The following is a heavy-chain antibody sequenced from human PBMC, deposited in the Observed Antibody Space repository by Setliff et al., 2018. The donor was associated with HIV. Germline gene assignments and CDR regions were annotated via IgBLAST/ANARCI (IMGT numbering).Heavy chain of an antibody. CDR3: ARASSTVTTQWFDP. J-gene: IGHJ5*02. D-gene: IGHD4-4*01. CDR2: INHSGST. V-gene: IGHV4-34*01. Sequence: SETLSLTCAVYGGSFSGYYWSWIRQPPGKGLEWIGEINHSGSTNYNPSLKSRVTISVDTSKNQFSLKLSSVTAADTAVYYGARASSTVTTQWFDPWGQGTLVTVSS. CDR1: GGSFSGYY.